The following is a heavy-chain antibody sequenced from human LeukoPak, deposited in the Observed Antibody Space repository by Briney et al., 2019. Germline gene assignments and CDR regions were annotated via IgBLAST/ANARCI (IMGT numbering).Heavy chain of an antibody. Sequence: SQTLSLTCTVSGGSISSGSYYWSWIRQPAGKGLEWIGRIYTSGSTNYNPSLKSRVTISVDTSKNQFSLKLSSVTAGDTAVYYCARDDRGYSSTKNGMDVWGQGTTVTVSS. CDR2: IYTSGST. J-gene: IGHJ6*02. CDR1: GGSISSGSYY. V-gene: IGHV4-61*02. D-gene: IGHD6-13*01. CDR3: ARDDRGYSSTKNGMDV.